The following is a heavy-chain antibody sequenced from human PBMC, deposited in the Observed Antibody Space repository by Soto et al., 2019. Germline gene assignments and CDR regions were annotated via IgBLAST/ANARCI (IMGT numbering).Heavy chain of an antibody. CDR1: GDSISSGGYY. CDR2: IYYSGTT. J-gene: IGHJ4*02. CDR3: ARDNGREQYYDSSGYWYYFDY. V-gene: IGHV4-31*03. D-gene: IGHD3-22*01. Sequence: SETLSLTCTVSGDSISSGGYYWSWLRHHAGKGLEWIGYIYYSGTTYYNPSLKSRFTISVDTSKNQFSLKLSSVTAADTAVYYCARDNGREQYYDSSGYWYYFDYWGQGTLVTVSS.